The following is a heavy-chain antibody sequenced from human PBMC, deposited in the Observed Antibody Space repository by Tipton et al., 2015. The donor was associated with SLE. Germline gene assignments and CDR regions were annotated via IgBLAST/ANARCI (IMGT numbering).Heavy chain of an antibody. CDR2: IYYSGST. CDR1: GGSISSGSYY. CDR3: ARGGSEREEDY. D-gene: IGHD3-10*01. Sequence: TLSLTCTVSGGSISSGSYYWSWIRQPPGKGLEWIGYIYYSGSTNYNPSLKSRVTISVDTSKNQFSLKLSSVTAADTAVYYCARGGSEREEDYWGQGTLVTVSS. J-gene: IGHJ4*02. V-gene: IGHV4-61*01.